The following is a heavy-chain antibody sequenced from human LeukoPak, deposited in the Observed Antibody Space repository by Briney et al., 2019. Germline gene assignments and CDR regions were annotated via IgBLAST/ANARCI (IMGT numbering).Heavy chain of an antibody. D-gene: IGHD2-2*01. V-gene: IGHV3-53*01. CDR2: IYSGGST. CDR1: GFTVSSNY. CDR3: ARGPAAPSNWFDP. Sequence: SGGSLRLSCAASGFTVSSNYMGWVRQAPGKGLEWVSVIYSGGSTYYADSVKGRFTISRDNSKNTLYLQMNSLRAEDTAVYYCARGPAAPSNWFDPWGQGTLVTVSS. J-gene: IGHJ5*02.